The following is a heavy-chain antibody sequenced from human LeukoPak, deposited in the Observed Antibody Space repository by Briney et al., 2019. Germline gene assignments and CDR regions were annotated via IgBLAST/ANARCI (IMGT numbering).Heavy chain of an antibody. Sequence: GGSLRLSCTASGFIFGHYVMTWVRQAPGKGLEWVSSIHNGGGETYYADSVKGRFTISRDNSKNTLYLQMNSLRAEDTAVYYCARARWLRLYDAFDIWGQGTMVTVSS. V-gene: IGHV3-23*01. CDR1: GFIFGHYV. CDR2: IHNGGGET. J-gene: IGHJ3*02. CDR3: ARARWLRLYDAFDI. D-gene: IGHD5-12*01.